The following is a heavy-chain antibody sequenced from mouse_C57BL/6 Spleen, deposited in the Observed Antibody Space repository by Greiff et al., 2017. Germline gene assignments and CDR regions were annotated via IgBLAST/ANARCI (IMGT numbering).Heavy chain of an antibody. CDR1: GFTFSDYG. V-gene: IGHV5-17*01. D-gene: IGHD1-1*01. Sequence: EVQGVESGGGLVKPGGSLKLSCAASGFTFSDYGMHWVRQAPEKGLEWVAYISSGSSTIYYADTVKGRFTISRDNAKHTLFLQMTSLRAEDTAMXYCAKVVATDAMDYWGQGTSVNVSS. CDR2: ISSGSSTI. CDR3: AKVVATDAMDY. J-gene: IGHJ4*01.